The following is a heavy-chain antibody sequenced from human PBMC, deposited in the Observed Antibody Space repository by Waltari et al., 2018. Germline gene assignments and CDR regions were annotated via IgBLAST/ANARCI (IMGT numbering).Heavy chain of an antibody. J-gene: IGHJ4*02. Sequence: QVQLVESGGGLVKPGESLRLSCEVSGLSFSDHYMSWIRQAPGKGLEWVSYISGSGKTIDYADSVKGRFTISRDNAKNSLSLQMKSLRVEDTAVYYCARDDESSGYQRNWGQGTLVTVSS. CDR3: ARDDESSGYQRN. CDR1: GLSFSDHY. D-gene: IGHD3-22*01. CDR2: ISGSGKTI. V-gene: IGHV3-11*01.